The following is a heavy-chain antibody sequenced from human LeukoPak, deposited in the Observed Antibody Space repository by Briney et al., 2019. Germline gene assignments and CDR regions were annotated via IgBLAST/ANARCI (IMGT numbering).Heavy chain of an antibody. J-gene: IGHJ6*02. D-gene: IGHD6-19*01. CDR1: GGTFSSYA. V-gene: IGHV1-69*13. CDR3: ARDDTSGYSSGWYQDYYYYGMDV. Sequence: SVKVSCKASGGTFSSYAISWVRQAPGQGLEWMGGIIPIFGTANYAQKFQGRVTITADESTSTAYMELSSLRSEDTAVYYCARDDTSGYSSGWYQDYYYYGMDVWGQGTTVTVSS. CDR2: IIPIFGTA.